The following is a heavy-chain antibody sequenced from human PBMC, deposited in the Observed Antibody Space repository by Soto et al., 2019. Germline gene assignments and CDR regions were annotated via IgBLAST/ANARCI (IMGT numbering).Heavy chain of an antibody. D-gene: IGHD5-18*01. CDR1: GFTFSDYY. V-gene: IGHV3-11*01. CDR2: ISSSGSTI. CDR3: ASKSSSGLFYCYGMDV. Sequence: QVQLVESGGGLVKPGGSLRLSCAASGFTFSDYYMSWIRQAPGKGLEWVSYISSSGSTIYYADSVKGRFTISRDNAKNSLYLQMNSLRAEDTAVYYCASKSSSGLFYCYGMDVWGQGTTVTVSS. J-gene: IGHJ6*02.